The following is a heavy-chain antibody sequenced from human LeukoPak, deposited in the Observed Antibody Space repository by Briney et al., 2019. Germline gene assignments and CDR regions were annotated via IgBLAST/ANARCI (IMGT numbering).Heavy chain of an antibody. CDR1: GFSFGD. CDR2: ISSSGSTI. D-gene: IGHD6-13*01. V-gene: IGHV3-48*03. CDR3: ARIGAGSSRDY. J-gene: IGHJ4*02. Sequence: GRSLRLSCTASGFSFGDLNWVRQAPGRGLEWVSYISSSGSTIYYADSVKGRFTISRDNPKNSLYLQMNSLRAEDTAVYYCARIGAGSSRDYWGQGTLVTVSS.